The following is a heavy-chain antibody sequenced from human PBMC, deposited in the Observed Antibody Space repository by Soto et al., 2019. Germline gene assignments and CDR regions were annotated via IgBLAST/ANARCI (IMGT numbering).Heavy chain of an antibody. CDR2: IYYSGST. CDR1: GGSISSSSYY. J-gene: IGHJ4*02. V-gene: IGHV4-39*01. Sequence: SETLSLTCTVSGGSISSSSYYWAWIRQPPGKGLEWIGSIYYSGSTYYNTSLKSRVTISGDTSNHQFSLKLSSVTAADTAVYYCARTGLVGLDFDYWGQGTQVT. D-gene: IGHD6-19*01. CDR3: ARTGLVGLDFDY.